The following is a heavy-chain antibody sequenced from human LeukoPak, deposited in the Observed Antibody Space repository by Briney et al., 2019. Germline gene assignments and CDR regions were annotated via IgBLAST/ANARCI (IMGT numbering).Heavy chain of an antibody. CDR2: ISGYNDNT. J-gene: IGHJ4*02. CDR3: ARDGVAAAAFFDY. D-gene: IGHD6-13*01. Sequence: ASVKVSFKSSGYIFINYGISWVRQAPGQGLEWMGWISGYNDNTKYAQNLQGRLTMTTDTSTSTAYMELRSLRSDDTAVYYCARDGVAAAAFFDYWGQGTLVTVSS. CDR1: GYIFINYG. V-gene: IGHV1-18*01.